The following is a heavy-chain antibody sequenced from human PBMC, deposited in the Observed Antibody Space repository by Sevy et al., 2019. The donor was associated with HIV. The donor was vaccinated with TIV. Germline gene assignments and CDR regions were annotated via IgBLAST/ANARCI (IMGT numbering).Heavy chain of an antibody. D-gene: IGHD3-22*01. V-gene: IGHV3-33*01. Sequence: GGSLRLSCAASGFTFSNYGMHWVRQAPGKGLEWVAVIWNDGSNKYYADSVKGRFTISRDNSKNTLYLQMNSLRVEDTAVYFCERGGDFNDRSAKWDFDYWGQGTLVTVSS. J-gene: IGHJ4*02. CDR1: GFTFSNYG. CDR2: IWNDGSNK. CDR3: ERGGDFNDRSAKWDFDY.